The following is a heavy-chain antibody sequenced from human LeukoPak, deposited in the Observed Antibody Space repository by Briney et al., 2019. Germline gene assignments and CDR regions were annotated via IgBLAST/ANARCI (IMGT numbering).Heavy chain of an antibody. CDR1: GGSISSYY. D-gene: IGHD3-3*01. V-gene: IGHV4-59*01. CDR2: IYYSGST. Sequence: SETLSLTCTVSGGSISSYYWSWIRQPPGKGLEWIGYIYYSGSTNYNPSLKSRVTISVDTSKNQFSLKLSSVTAADTAMYYCARGPYYDFWSGLPNWFDPWGQGTLVTVSS. J-gene: IGHJ5*02. CDR3: ARGPYYDFWSGLPNWFDP.